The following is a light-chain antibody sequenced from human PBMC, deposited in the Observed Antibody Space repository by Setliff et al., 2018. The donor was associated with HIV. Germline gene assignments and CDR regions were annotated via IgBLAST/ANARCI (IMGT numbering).Light chain of an antibody. Sequence: QSALTQPASVSGSPGQSITISRTGTSSDVGSYNLVSWYQQRPGKAPKLIMYEVTKWPSGISDRFSGSKSGNTASLTISGLQADDEADYYCCSYGSSDTFVFGTGTKVTVL. J-gene: IGLJ1*01. V-gene: IGLV2-23*02. CDR2: EVT. CDR3: CSYGSSDTFV. CDR1: SSDVGSYNL.